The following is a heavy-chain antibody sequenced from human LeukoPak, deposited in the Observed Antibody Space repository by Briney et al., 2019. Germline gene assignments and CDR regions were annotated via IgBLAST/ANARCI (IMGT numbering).Heavy chain of an antibody. Sequence: GGSLRLSCAASGFTFSSYGMHWVRQAPGKGLEWVAVISYDGSNKYYADPVKGRFTISRDNSKNTLYLQMNSLRAEDTAVYYCATAQGYCSGGSCYPPGYYYGMDVWGQGTTVTVSS. CDR3: ATAQGYCSGGSCYPPGYYYGMDV. V-gene: IGHV3-30*03. CDR1: GFTFSSYG. CDR2: ISYDGSNK. J-gene: IGHJ6*02. D-gene: IGHD2-15*01.